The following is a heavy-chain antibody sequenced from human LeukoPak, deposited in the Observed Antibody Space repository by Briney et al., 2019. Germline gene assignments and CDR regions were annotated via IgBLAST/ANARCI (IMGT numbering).Heavy chain of an antibody. J-gene: IGHJ5*02. D-gene: IGHD3-3*01. CDR3: ARLGAFWSGYSDNWFDP. V-gene: IGHV4-39*01. CDR2: IYYSGST. CDR1: GGSISSSSYY. Sequence: SETLSLTCTVSGGSISSSSYYWGWIRQRPGKGLEWIGSIYYSGSTYYNPSLKSRVTISVDTSKNQFSLKLSSVTAADTAVYYCARLGAFWSGYSDNWFDPWGQGTLVTVSS.